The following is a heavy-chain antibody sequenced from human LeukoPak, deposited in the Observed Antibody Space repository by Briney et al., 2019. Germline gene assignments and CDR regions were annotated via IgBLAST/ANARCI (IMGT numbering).Heavy chain of an antibody. CDR2: ISGSGGST. Sequence: PGGSLRLSCAASGFTFSSYAMSWVRQAPGKGLEWVSAISGSGGSTYYADSVKGRFTISRDNSKNTLYLQMNSLRAEDTAVYYCAKELNGAYGSASYYNFHYYYYGMDVWGQGTTVTVSS. CDR3: AKELNGAYGSASYYNFHYYYYGMDV. D-gene: IGHD3-10*01. J-gene: IGHJ6*02. CDR1: GFTFSSYA. V-gene: IGHV3-23*01.